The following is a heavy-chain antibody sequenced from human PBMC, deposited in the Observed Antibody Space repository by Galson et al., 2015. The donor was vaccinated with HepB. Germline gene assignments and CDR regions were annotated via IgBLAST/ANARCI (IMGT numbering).Heavy chain of an antibody. CDR2: ISSSGSGSYI. CDR3: ARGTVTTPSGVVDY. V-gene: IGHV3-21*01. Sequence: SLRLPCAASGFTFSTYSMNWVRQAPGKGLEWVSSISSSGSGSYIYYADSVKGRFTISRDNAKNSLYLQMNSLRAEDTAVYYCARGTVTTPSGVVDYWGQGTLVTVSS. D-gene: IGHD4-17*01. CDR1: GFTFSTYS. J-gene: IGHJ4*02.